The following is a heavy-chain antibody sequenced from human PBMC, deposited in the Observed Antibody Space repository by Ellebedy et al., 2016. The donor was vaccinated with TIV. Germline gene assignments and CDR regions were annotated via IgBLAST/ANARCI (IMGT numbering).Heavy chain of an antibody. CDR2: INSGATSI. CDR3: ARGKSGTYIHHAFDN. V-gene: IGHV3-48*01. D-gene: IGHD1-14*01. Sequence: GESLKISCAASGFTFSRFGMTWVRQAPGKGLEWVSYINSGATSIYYADSVKGGFTISRENAKKSLYLQMNSLRADDTAVYYCARGKSGTYIHHAFDNWGLGTLVTVSS. CDR1: GFTFSRFG. J-gene: IGHJ4*02.